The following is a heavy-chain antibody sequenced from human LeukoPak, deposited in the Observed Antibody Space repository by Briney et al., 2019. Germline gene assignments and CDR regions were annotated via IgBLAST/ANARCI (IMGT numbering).Heavy chain of an antibody. CDR2: INYSGTT. CDR3: ARLSDY. J-gene: IGHJ4*02. V-gene: IGHV4-39*01. Sequence: PSETLSLTCTVSGGAISSDNYYWGWIRQPPGKGLEWIVSINYSGTTYYNPSLKSRVSISVDTSRTQFSLRLSSVTAADTAVYYCARLSDYWGQGTLVTVSS. CDR1: GGAISSDNYY.